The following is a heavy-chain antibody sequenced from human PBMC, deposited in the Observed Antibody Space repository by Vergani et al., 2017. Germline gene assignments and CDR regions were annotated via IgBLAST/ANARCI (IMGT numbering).Heavy chain of an antibody. Sequence: VQLVESGGGVVQPGRSLRLSCAASGFTFSSYSMNWVRQAPGKGLEWVSSISSSSSYIYYADSVKGRFTISRDNAKNSLYLQMNSLRAEDTAVYYCARDLIAVAGGYYYYGMDVWGQGTTVTVSS. J-gene: IGHJ6*02. V-gene: IGHV3-21*01. CDR2: ISSSSSYI. D-gene: IGHD6-19*01. CDR3: ARDLIAVAGGYYYYGMDV. CDR1: GFTFSSYS.